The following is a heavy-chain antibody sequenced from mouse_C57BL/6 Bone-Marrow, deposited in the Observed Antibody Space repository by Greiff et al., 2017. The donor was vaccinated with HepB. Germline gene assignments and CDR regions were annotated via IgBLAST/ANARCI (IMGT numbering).Heavy chain of an antibody. CDR2: INPSTGGT. CDR3: ARGYDYAFAY. D-gene: IGHD2-4*01. J-gene: IGHJ3*01. Sequence: EVKLVESGPELVKPGASVKISCKASGYSFTGYYMNWVKQSPEKSLEWIGEINPSTGGTTYNQKFKAKATLTVDKSSSTAYMQLKSLTSEDSAVYYCARGYDYAFAYWGQGTLVTVSA. V-gene: IGHV1-42*01. CDR1: GYSFTGYY.